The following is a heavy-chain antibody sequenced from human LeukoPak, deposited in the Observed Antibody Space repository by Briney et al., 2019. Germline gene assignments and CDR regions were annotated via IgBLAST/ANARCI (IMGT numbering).Heavy chain of an antibody. CDR2: INHRGGT. V-gene: IGHV4-34*01. CDR1: GGSFSGYY. Sequence: KPSETLSLTCAVYGGSFSGYYWSWIRQPPGKGPGWVGEINHRGGTDYNPSLKSRVTISVDTSKNQFSLNLSSVTAADTAVYYCARAVRTSMATYGIDYWGQGTLVTVSS. D-gene: IGHD3-10*01. J-gene: IGHJ4*02. CDR3: ARAVRTSMATYGIDY.